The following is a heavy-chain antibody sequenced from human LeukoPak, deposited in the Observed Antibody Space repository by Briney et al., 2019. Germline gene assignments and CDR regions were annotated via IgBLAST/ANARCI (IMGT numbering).Heavy chain of an antibody. CDR2: IYYSGST. CDR1: GGSIIGYY. J-gene: IGHJ6*02. D-gene: IGHD4/OR15-4a*01. CDR3: ARYANSPYYYYAMDV. V-gene: IGHV4-59*12. Sequence: SETLSLTCTVSGGSIIGYYLSWIRQPPGKGLEWIGSIYYSGSTNYNPSLKSRVTISVETSKNQFSLKLSSVTAADTAVNYCARYANSPYYYYAMDVWGQGTTVTVSS.